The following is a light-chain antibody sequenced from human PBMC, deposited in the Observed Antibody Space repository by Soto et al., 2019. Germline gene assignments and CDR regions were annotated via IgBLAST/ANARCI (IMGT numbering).Light chain of an antibody. J-gene: IGKJ1*01. CDR3: HQRQSWPRT. CDR2: YMS. CDR1: QYVGTR. Sequence: EIVLTQSPATLSSSPGETATLSCRASQYVGTRLAWYQHKPGQAPRLLIYYMSNRATGIPARFSGSGSGTDFTLTISSLAPEDFAIYYCHQRQSWPRTFGQGTKVEIK. V-gene: IGKV3-11*01.